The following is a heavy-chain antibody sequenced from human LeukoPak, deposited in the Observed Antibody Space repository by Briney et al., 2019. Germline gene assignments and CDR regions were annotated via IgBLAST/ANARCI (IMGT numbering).Heavy chain of an antibody. J-gene: IGHJ4*02. V-gene: IGHV1-18*01. CDR2: ISPYNGNT. D-gene: IGHD2-15*01. Sequence: ASVKASCKASGYTFTSYGISWVRQAPGQGLEWMGWISPYNGNTNYAQKLQGRVTVTTDTSTSTAYMELRSLRSDDTAVYYCARTYCSGGSCYSSDYWGQGTLVTVSS. CDR3: ARTYCSGGSCYSSDY. CDR1: GYTFTSYG.